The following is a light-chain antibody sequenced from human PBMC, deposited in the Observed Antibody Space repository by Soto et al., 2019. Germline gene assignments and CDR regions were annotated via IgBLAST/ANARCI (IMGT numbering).Light chain of an antibody. Sequence: DIQMTQSPSSLSASVGDRVTITCQTSQDISNYLNWYQQKPGKAPKLLSYDASNLETGVPSRFSGSGSGTEFTFTISSLQPEDFATYYCQQYDILPLFGQGTKVEIK. CDR3: QQYDILPL. V-gene: IGKV1-33*01. CDR2: DAS. J-gene: IGKJ2*01. CDR1: QDISNY.